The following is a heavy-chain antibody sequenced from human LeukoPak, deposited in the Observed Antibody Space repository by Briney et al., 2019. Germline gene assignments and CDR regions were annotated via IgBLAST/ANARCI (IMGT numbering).Heavy chain of an antibody. CDR1: GFTFSSYS. D-gene: IGHD6-6*01. CDR3: ARYKNEYSSSFYGVDV. V-gene: IGHV3-48*02. J-gene: IGHJ6*02. Sequence: GGSLRLSCAAPGFTFSSYSMNWVRQAPGKGLEWVSYISSSSSTIYYADSVKGRFTISRDNAKNSLYLQMNSLRDEDTAVYYCARYKNEYSSSFYGVDVWGQGTTVTVSS. CDR2: ISSSSSTI.